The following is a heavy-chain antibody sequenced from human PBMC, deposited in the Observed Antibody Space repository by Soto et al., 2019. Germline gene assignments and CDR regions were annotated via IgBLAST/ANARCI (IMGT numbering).Heavy chain of an antibody. D-gene: IGHD1-26*01. CDR3: ARALAGRYDY. V-gene: IGHV6-1*01. CDR1: GDSVSSKAAA. CDR2: TYYRSKWST. Sequence: ETLSLTCAISGDSVSSKAAAWNWIRQSPSRGLEWLGRTYYRSKWSTDYAVSVKGRITVKPDTSKNQFSLQLNSVTPEDTAVYYCARALAGRYDYWVQGTLVTVSS. J-gene: IGHJ4*02.